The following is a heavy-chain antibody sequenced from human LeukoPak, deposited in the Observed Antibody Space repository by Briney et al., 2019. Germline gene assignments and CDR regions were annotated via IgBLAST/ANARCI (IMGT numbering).Heavy chain of an antibody. CDR1: GYTFTGYY. J-gene: IGHJ4*02. D-gene: IGHD4-23*01. V-gene: IGHV1-2*02. CDR2: INANSGGT. Sequence: ASVNVSCKASGYTFTGYYMHWVRQAPGQGLEWMGWINANSGGTDYAQKFQGRVTMTRDTSISTAYMELSRLRSDDTAVYYCARDGHGGNSFDYWGQGTLVTVSS. CDR3: ARDGHGGNSFDY.